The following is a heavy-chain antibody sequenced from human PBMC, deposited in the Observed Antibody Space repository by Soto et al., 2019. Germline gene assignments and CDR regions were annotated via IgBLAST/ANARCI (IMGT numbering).Heavy chain of an antibody. CDR2: ISGSGGST. CDR3: AKDSCSGGSCYVGGAFDI. CDR1: GFTFSSYA. Sequence: GGSLRLSCAASGFTFSSYAMSWVRQAPWKGLEWVSAISGSGGSTYYADSVKGRFTISRDNSKNTLYLQMNSLRAEDTAVYYCAKDSCSGGSCYVGGAFDIWGQGTMVTVSS. V-gene: IGHV3-23*01. J-gene: IGHJ3*02. D-gene: IGHD2-15*01.